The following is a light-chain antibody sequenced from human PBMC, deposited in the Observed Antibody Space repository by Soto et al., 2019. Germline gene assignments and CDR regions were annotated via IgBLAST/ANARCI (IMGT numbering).Light chain of an antibody. V-gene: IGLV2-14*01. CDR2: DVS. J-gene: IGLJ2*01. Sequence: QSALTQPASVSGSPGQSITISCTGTSSDVGGYKFVSWYQQHPGKAPKLMIYDVSNRASGVSNRFSGSKSGNTASLTISGVQAEDEADYYCSSYTSSNTVIFGGGTKVTVL. CDR1: SSDVGGYKF. CDR3: SSYTSSNTVI.